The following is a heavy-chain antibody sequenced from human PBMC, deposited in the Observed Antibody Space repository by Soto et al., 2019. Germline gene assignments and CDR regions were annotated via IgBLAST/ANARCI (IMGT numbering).Heavy chain of an antibody. Sequence: PSETLSLTCTVSGGSISSSSYYWGWIRQPPGKGLEWIGSIYYSGSTYYNPSLKSRVTISVDTSKNQFSLKLSSVTAADMAVYYCASRIAAAGNYYWGQGTLVTVSS. CDR2: IYYSGST. CDR1: GGSISSSSYY. D-gene: IGHD6-13*01. J-gene: IGHJ4*02. CDR3: ASRIAAAGNYY. V-gene: IGHV4-39*01.